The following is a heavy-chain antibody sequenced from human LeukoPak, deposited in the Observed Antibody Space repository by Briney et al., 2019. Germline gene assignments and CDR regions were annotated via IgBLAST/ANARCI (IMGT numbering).Heavy chain of an antibody. J-gene: IGHJ4*02. Sequence: SETLSLTCTVSGDSITRYYWSWIRQPPGKGLEWIGYINNSGGTSYNPSLKSRVTISLDTSKNQFSLKLSSVTAADTAVYYCARAFPLWFGLDYWGQGTLVTVSS. V-gene: IGHV4-59*01. CDR2: INNSGGT. CDR1: GDSITRYY. D-gene: IGHD3-10*01. CDR3: ARAFPLWFGLDY.